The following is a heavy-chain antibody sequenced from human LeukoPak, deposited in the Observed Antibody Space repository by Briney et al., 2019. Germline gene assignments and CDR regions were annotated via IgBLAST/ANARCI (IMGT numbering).Heavy chain of an antibody. Sequence: PGGSLRLSCAASGFTFDDYTMHWVRQAPGKGLEWVSLISWDGGSTYYADSVKGRFTISRDNAKNSLSLQMNSLTDDDTAVYYCARDSPRGDFDYWGQGTLVTVSS. V-gene: IGHV3-43*01. J-gene: IGHJ4*02. CDR1: GFTFDDYT. D-gene: IGHD3-10*01. CDR2: ISWDGGST. CDR3: ARDSPRGDFDY.